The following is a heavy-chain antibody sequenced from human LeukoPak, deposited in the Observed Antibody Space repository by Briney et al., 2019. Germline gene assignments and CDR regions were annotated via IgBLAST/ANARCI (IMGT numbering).Heavy chain of an antibody. CDR1: GGSFSGYY. CDR2: INHSGST. J-gene: IGHJ4*02. CDR3: ARGLGGSSWYRY. V-gene: IGHV4-34*01. Sequence: SETLSLTCAVYGGSFSGYYWSWIRQPPGKGLEWIGEINHSGSTNYNPSLKSRVTISVDTSKSQFSLKLSSVTAADTAVYYCARGLGGSSWYRYWGQGTLVTVSS. D-gene: IGHD6-13*01.